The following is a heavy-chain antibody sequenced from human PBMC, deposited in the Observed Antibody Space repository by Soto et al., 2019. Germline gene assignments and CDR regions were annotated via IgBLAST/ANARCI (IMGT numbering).Heavy chain of an antibody. J-gene: IGHJ4*02. CDR3: VRTYYSSSWFPFDR. CDR2: IDSGDGTT. D-gene: IGHD6-13*01. Sequence: GSLRLPCPVSGFDFGDYYMSWIRQAPGKGLEWVSYIDSGDGTTYYTDSVKGRFTISRDNAKKTVYLQMSSLRVEDTDLYYCVRTYYSSSWFPFDRWGQGTLVTVYS. CDR1: GFDFGDYY. V-gene: IGHV3-11*01.